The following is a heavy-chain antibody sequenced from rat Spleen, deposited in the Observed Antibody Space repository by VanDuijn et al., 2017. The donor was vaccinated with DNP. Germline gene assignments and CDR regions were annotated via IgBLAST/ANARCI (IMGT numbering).Heavy chain of an antibody. Sequence: VQLQESGPGLVQPSQTLSLTCTVSGFSVTSYAVSWVRQPPGKGLEWIAAISSGGGTYYNSALKSRLSIRRDTSRNQVFLEMDGLQTEDTAMYFCARSDNIGTTGWFAYWGQGTLVTVSS. CDR2: ISSGGGT. CDR3: ARSDNIGTTGWFAY. CDR1: GFSVTSYA. D-gene: IGHD1-5*01. J-gene: IGHJ3*01. V-gene: IGHV2-6*01.